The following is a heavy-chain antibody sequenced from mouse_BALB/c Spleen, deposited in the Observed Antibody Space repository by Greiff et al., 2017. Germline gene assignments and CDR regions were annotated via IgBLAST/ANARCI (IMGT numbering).Heavy chain of an antibody. V-gene: IGHV3-2*02. CDR1: GYSITSDYA. D-gene: IGHD1-2*01. J-gene: IGHJ2*01. CDR3: ARDTTALDY. Sequence: EVLLVESGPGLVKPSQSLSLTCTVTGYSITSDYAWNWIRQFPGNKLEWMGYISYSGSTSYNPSLKSRISITRDTSKNQFFLQLNSVTTEDTATYYCARDTTALDYWGQGTTLTVSS. CDR2: ISYSGST.